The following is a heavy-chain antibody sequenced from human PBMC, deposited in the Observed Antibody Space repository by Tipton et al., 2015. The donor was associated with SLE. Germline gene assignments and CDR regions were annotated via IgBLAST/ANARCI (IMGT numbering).Heavy chain of an antibody. CDR1: GFPFSTFW. CDR2: ISSSSSYI. J-gene: IGHJ4*02. V-gene: IGHV3-21*01. CDR3: ARDSPRGGFDS. Sequence: GSLRLSCAASGFPFSTFWMNWVRQAPGKGLEWVSSISSSSSYIYYADSVKGRFTISRDNAKNSLYLQMNSLRAEDTAVYYCARDSPRGGFDSWGQGTLVTVSS. D-gene: IGHD3-10*01.